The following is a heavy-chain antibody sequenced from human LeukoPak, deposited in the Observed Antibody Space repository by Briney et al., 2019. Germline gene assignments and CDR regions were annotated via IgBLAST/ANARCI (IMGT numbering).Heavy chain of an antibody. Sequence: GRSLRLSCVASGFTLSNHWMHWVRHAPGKGLVWVSRINRDGSSTSYADSVKGRFTVSRDNAKNTLYLQMNSLRAEDTAVYYCARDINYYDSSGYYKGYWGQGTLVTVSS. D-gene: IGHD3-22*01. CDR2: INRDGSST. J-gene: IGHJ4*02. CDR1: GFTLSNHW. CDR3: ARDINYYDSSGYYKGY. V-gene: IGHV3-74*01.